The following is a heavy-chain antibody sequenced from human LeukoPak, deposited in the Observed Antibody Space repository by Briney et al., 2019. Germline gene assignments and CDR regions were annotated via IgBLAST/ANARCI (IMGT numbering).Heavy chain of an antibody. CDR3: ASPLVGATDFDY. Sequence: GGSLRLSCAASGFTFSSYAMSWVRQAPGKGLEWVSAISGSGGSTYYADSVKGRFTISRDNSRNTLYLQMNSLRAEDTAAYYCASPLVGATDFDYWGQGTLVTVSS. CDR2: ISGSGGST. V-gene: IGHV3-23*01. J-gene: IGHJ4*02. D-gene: IGHD1-26*01. CDR1: GFTFSSYA.